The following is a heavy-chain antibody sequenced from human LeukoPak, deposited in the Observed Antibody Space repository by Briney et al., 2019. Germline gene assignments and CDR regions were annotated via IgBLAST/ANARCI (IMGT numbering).Heavy chain of an antibody. CDR1: GYTFTGYY. D-gene: IGHD4-17*01. CDR3: ARAHEYGDLLIDY. CDR2: INPYSGGT. Sequence: ASVKVSCKASGYTFTGYYMHWVRQAPGQGLEWMGWINPYSGGTNYAQKFQGRVTMTRDTSISTAYMELSRLRSDDTAVYSCARAHEYGDLLIDYSGQGTLVTVSS. J-gene: IGHJ4*02. V-gene: IGHV1-2*02.